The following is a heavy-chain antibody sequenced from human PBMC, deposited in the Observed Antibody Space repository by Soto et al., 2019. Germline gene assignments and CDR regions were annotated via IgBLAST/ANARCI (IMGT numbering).Heavy chain of an antibody. CDR3: ARTLYSSGWYEPDYYYYGMDV. J-gene: IGHJ6*02. Sequence: QVHLVQSGAEVKKPGASVKVSCKASGYSFTSYDINWGRQATGQGLEWMGWMNPNSGNTGYAQKFQGRVTMTRNTSVSTAYMELSSLRSEDTAVYYCARTLYSSGWYEPDYYYYGMDVWGQGTTVTVSS. CDR2: MNPNSGNT. V-gene: IGHV1-8*01. CDR1: GYSFTSYD. D-gene: IGHD6-19*01.